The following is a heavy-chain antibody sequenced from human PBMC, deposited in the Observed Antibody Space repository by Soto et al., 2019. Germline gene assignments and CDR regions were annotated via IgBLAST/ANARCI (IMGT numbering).Heavy chain of an antibody. CDR3: ARGFSAGKGTPPAY. CDR2: LNGSGGST. J-gene: IGHJ4*02. D-gene: IGHD1-1*01. CDR1: GFTCSNYA. Sequence: EVRLLESGGGLVQPGGSLSRSCAASGFTCSNYAMSWVRQAPGKGLELVSGLNGSGGSTTSADSVKGPFAISRDNSKNALYLPMNSLRDADTAVYYCARGFSAGKGTPPAYWGQGPLVTVAS. V-gene: IGHV3-23*01.